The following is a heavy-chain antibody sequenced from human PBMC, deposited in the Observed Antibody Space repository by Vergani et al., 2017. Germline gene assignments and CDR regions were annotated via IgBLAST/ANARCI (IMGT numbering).Heavy chain of an antibody. J-gene: IGHJ4*02. V-gene: IGHV1-3*01. CDR1: GYTFTSYA. CDR3: ARDRDTADRPFDY. CDR2: INAGNGNT. D-gene: IGHD5-18*01. Sequence: QVQLVQSGAEVKKPGASVKVSCKASGYTFTSYAMHWVRQAPGQRLEWMGWINAGNGNTKYSQKFQGRVTITRDTSASTAYMELSSLRSEDTAVYYCARDRDTADRPFDYWGQGTLVTVSS.